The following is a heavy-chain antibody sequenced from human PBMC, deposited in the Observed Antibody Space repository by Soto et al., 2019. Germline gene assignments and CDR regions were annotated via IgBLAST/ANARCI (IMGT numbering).Heavy chain of an antibody. Sequence: QVQLVESGGGVVQPGRSLRLSCAASGFTFSSYGMHWVRQAPGKGLEWVAVISYDGSNKYYADSVKGRFTISRDNSKNTLYLQMNSLRAETAVYYCATLAVADSRYYMDVWGKGTTVTVSS. J-gene: IGHJ6*03. CDR2: ISYDGSNK. D-gene: IGHD6-19*01. CDR3: ATLAVADSRYYMDV. CDR1: GFTFSSYG. V-gene: IGHV3-30*03.